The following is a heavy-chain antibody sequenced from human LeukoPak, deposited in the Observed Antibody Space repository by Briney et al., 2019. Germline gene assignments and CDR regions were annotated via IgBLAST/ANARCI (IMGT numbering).Heavy chain of an antibody. Sequence: PSETRSLTCTVSGGSISSYYWSWIRQPPGKGLEWIGYTYYSGSTNYNPSLKSRVTISVDTSKNQFSLKLSSVTAADTAVYYCARDGYYDSSGYSFQHWGQGTLVTVSS. V-gene: IGHV4-59*01. CDR1: GGSISSYY. CDR3: ARDGYYDSSGYSFQH. D-gene: IGHD3-22*01. J-gene: IGHJ1*01. CDR2: TYYSGST.